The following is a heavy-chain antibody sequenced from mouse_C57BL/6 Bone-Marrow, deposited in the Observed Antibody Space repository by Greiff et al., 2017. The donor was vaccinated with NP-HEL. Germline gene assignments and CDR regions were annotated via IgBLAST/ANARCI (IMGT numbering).Heavy chain of an antibody. CDR3: ARYYFGMDY. J-gene: IGHJ4*01. Sequence: QVQLQQPGAELVKPGASVKMSCKASGYTFTSYWLTWVKQRPGQGLEWIGDIYPGSGSTNYNEKFKSKATLTVDTSSSTAYMQISSLTSEDSAVYYCARYYFGMDYWGQGTSVTVSS. V-gene: IGHV1-55*01. CDR2: IYPGSGST. CDR1: GYTFTSYW.